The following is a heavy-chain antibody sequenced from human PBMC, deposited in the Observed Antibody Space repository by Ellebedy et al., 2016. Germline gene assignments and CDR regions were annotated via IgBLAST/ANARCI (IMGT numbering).Heavy chain of an antibody. J-gene: IGHJ4*02. CDR3: ARNRLEYYDSSGYYEFDY. V-gene: IGHV1-69*13. CDR2: IIPIFGTA. Sequence: ASVKVSCKASGGTFSSYAISWVRQAPGQGLEWMGGIIPIFGTANYAQKFQGRVTITADESTSTAYMELSSLRSEDTAVYYCARNRLEYYDSSGYYEFDYWGQGTLVTVSS. D-gene: IGHD3-22*01. CDR1: GGTFSSYA.